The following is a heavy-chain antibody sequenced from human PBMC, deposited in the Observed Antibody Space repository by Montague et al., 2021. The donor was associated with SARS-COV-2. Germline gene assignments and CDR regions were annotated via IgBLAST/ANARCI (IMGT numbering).Heavy chain of an antibody. CDR2: XYWXSYK. Sequence: PALVTPTQTLTLTYTVSGFSLSSSGVCVGWIRQPPGKALEWLALXYWXSYKRYSPSLKSRLTITKDTSKNQVVPTMTNMDPVDTATYYCAHKGAMAGSVVDWGYWGQGTLVTVSS. D-gene: IGHD6-19*01. CDR1: GFSLSSSGVC. CDR3: AHKGAMAGSVVDWGY. J-gene: IGHJ4*02. V-gene: IGHV2-5*02.